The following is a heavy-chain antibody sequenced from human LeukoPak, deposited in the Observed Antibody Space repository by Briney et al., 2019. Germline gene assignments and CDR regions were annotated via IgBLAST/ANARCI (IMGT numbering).Heavy chain of an antibody. D-gene: IGHD6-19*01. Sequence: GGTLRLSCAASGFTFSSYGMNWVRQAPGKGLEWVSGINWNGGSTGYADSVKGRFTISRDNAKNSLYLQMNSLRAEDTALYHCARKEHRGVAVAALGYWGQGTLVTVSS. CDR3: ARKEHRGVAVAALGY. V-gene: IGHV3-20*01. CDR1: GFTFSSYG. J-gene: IGHJ4*02. CDR2: INWNGGST.